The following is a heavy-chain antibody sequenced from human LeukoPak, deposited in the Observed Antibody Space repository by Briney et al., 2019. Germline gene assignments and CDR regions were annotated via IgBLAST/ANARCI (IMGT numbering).Heavy chain of an antibody. CDR3: ARGYYDSLYGMDV. Sequence: GGSLRLSCAASGFTFSPYAMHWVRQAPGKGLEWVALISNDGSNKYYADSVKGRFTISRDNAKNSLYLQMNSLRAEDTAVYYCARGYYDSLYGMDVWGQGTTVAVSS. V-gene: IGHV3-30*03. CDR1: GFTFSPYA. J-gene: IGHJ6*02. D-gene: IGHD3-22*01. CDR2: ISNDGSNK.